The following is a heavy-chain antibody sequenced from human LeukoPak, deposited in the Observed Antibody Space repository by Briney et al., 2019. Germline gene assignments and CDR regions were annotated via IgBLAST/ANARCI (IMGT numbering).Heavy chain of an antibody. Sequence: ASVKVSCKASGYTFTSYGISWVRQAPGQGLEWMGWISAYNGNTNYAQKLQGRVTMTTDTSTSTAYMELRSLRSDDTAVYYCARDRRGYSYGPRVTFDYWGQGNLVTVSS. CDR3: ARDRRGYSYGPRVTFDY. J-gene: IGHJ4*02. CDR2: ISAYNGNT. CDR1: GYTFTSYG. D-gene: IGHD5-18*01. V-gene: IGHV1-18*01.